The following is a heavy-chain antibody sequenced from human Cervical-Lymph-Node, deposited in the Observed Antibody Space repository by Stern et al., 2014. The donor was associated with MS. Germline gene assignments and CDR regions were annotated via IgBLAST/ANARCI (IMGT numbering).Heavy chain of an antibody. CDR3: ARGAITTSERSSFAY. CDR2: SNSNSGGT. Sequence: QLAESGAAVKKPGTSVKVSCKASEYTFNGHYMHWVRQGHGQGLELMGRSNSNSGGTNYAQKFQGTVTMTRDTSISTAYMELSRLRSDDTAVYYCARGAITTSERSSFAYWGQGTLVTVSS. J-gene: IGHJ4*02. D-gene: IGHD4-11*01. CDR1: EYTFNGHY. V-gene: IGHV1-2*06.